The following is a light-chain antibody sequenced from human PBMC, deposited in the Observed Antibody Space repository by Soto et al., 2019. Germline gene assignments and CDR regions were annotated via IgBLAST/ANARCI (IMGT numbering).Light chain of an antibody. V-gene: IGKV1-12*01. CDR3: QQEKSLPFT. CDR1: QGLSSW. J-gene: IGKJ3*01. Sequence: DIQMTQSPSSVSASVGDRVTITCRASQGLSSWLAWYQQKPGKAPKLLIYGASRLQSGDPSRLSVRGSGTDFTLTINTLQPQDFATYYCQQEKSLPFTFGPGTKVESK. CDR2: GAS.